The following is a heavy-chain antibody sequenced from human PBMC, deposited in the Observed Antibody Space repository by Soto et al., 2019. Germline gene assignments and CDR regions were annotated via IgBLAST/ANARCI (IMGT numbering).Heavy chain of an antibody. V-gene: IGHV3-33*01. CDR2: IWNDGIRK. CDR3: ARDDDNDANALDY. J-gene: IGHJ4*02. Sequence: VGSLRLSCAASGFTFSKYGMHWVRQAPGKGLEWVALIWNDGIRKVYVDSVKGRFTISRDNSKNTLDLQMNNLRDEDTAVYYCARDDDNDANALDYWGPGTLVTVSS. CDR1: GFTFSKYG.